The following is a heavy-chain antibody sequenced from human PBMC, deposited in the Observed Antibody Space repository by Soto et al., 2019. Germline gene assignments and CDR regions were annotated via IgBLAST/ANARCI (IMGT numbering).Heavy chain of an antibody. CDR1: GFTVSSNY. CDR2: IYSGGST. CDR3: ARGGGGYDGWYAFDI. D-gene: IGHD5-12*01. Sequence: EVQLVESGGGLVQPGGSLRLSCAASGFTVSSNYMSWVRQAPGKALEWVSAIYSGGSTYYADSVKGRFTISRHNSKNTRYLQMNSLRAEDTAVYYCARGGGGYDGWYAFDIWGQGTMVTVSS. V-gene: IGHV3-53*04. J-gene: IGHJ3*02.